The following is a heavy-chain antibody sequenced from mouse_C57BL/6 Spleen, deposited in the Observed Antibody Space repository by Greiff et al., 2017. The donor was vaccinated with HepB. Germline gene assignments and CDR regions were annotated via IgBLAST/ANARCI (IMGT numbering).Heavy chain of an antibody. D-gene: IGHD1-2*01. CDR1: GYTFTSYW. CDR3: DRRSDYGNDD. V-gene: IGHV1-64*01. J-gene: IGHJ2*01. Sequence: QVQLQQPGAELVKPGASVKLSCKASGYTFTSYWMNWVKQRPGQGLEWIGMIHPNSGSTNYNEKFKSKATLTVDKSSSTAYMQLSSLTSEDSAVYCCDRRSDYGNDDWGPGTTLTVSS. CDR2: IHPNSGST.